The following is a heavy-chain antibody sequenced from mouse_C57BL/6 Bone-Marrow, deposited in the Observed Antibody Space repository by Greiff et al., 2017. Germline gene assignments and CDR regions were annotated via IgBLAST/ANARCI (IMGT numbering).Heavy chain of an antibody. CDR2: IDPENGDT. D-gene: IGHD1-1*02. V-gene: IGHV14-4*01. CDR3: TTGVVVTPFYAMDY. Sequence: VQLQQSGAELVRPGASVKLSCTASGFNFKDDYMHWVKQRPEQGLEWIGWIDPENGDTEYASKFQGKATITVDTSSNTAYLQLSSLTSEDADVYYGTTGVVVTPFYAMDYWGQGTSVTVSS. J-gene: IGHJ4*01. CDR1: GFNFKDDY.